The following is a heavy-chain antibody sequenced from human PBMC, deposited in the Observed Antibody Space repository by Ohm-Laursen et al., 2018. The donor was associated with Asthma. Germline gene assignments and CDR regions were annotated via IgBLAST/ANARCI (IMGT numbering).Heavy chain of an antibody. J-gene: IGHJ6*02. Sequence: SLRLSCSASGFTFSLYATNWVRQAPGKGLEWVSYISSDSVTIYYADSVKGRFTISRDNAKHSLYLQMTSLRAEDTAVYYCAREWGGMDVWGLGATVTVSS. CDR1: GFTFSLYA. CDR2: ISSDSVTI. D-gene: IGHD1-26*01. V-gene: IGHV3-48*01. CDR3: AREWGGMDV.